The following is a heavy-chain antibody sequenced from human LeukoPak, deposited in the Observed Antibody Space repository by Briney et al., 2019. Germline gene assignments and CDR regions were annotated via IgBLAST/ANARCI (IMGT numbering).Heavy chain of an antibody. Sequence: GESLRLSCGASGFTFSDYNMNWVRQAPGKGLEWVSSIRTSSSFIWYSDSVKGRFSISRDNTKNSLYLQLSSLRAEDTAVYYCARSAGNGYFDYWGQGTLVTVSS. CDR1: GFTFSDYN. J-gene: IGHJ4*02. CDR2: IRTSSSFI. CDR3: ARSAGNGYFDY. D-gene: IGHD6-19*01. V-gene: IGHV3-21*01.